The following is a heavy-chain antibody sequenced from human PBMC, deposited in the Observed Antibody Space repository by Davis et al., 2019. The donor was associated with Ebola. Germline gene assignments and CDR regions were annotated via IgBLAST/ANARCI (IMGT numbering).Heavy chain of an antibody. Sequence: MPSETLSLTCAVYGGSFSGHYWSWIRQPPGKGLEWIGEINHSGSTNYNPSLKSRVTISVDTSKNQFSLKLSSVTAADTAVYYCARGLYYYDSSGYLHYWGQGTLVTVSS. CDR2: INHSGST. V-gene: IGHV4-34*01. CDR3: ARGLYYYDSSGYLHY. CDR1: GGSFSGHY. J-gene: IGHJ4*02. D-gene: IGHD3-22*01.